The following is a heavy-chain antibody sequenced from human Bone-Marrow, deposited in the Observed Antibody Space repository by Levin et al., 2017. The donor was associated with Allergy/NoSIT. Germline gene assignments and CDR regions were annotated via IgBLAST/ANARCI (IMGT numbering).Heavy chain of an antibody. CDR3: ARGPDHVDIVATSLDY. J-gene: IGHJ4*02. CDR2: INHSGST. Sequence: SETLSLTCAVYGGSFSGYYWSWIRQPPGKGLEWIGEINHSGSTNYNPSLKSRVTISVDTSKNQFSLKLSSVTAADTAVYYCARGPDHVDIVATSLDYWGQGTLVTVSS. CDR1: GGSFSGYY. D-gene: IGHD5-12*01. V-gene: IGHV4-34*01.